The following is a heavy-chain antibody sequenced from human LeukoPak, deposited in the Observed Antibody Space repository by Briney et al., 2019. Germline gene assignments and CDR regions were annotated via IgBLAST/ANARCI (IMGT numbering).Heavy chain of an antibody. CDR1: GYSFTSYW. D-gene: IGHD2-2*01. CDR3: ARSLRYCSSTSCYNNWFDP. CDR2: IYPGDSDT. Sequence: GESLKISCKGSGYSFTSYWIGWERQMPGKGLERMGIIYPGDSDTRYSPSFQGQVTISADKSISTAYLQWSSLKASDTAMYYCARSLRYCSSTSCYNNWFDPWGQGTLVTVSS. V-gene: IGHV5-51*01. J-gene: IGHJ5*02.